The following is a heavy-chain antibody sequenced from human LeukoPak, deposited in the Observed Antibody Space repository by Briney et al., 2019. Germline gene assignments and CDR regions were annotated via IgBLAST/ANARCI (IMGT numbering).Heavy chain of an antibody. CDR1: GGSISSYY. Sequence: SETLSLTCTVSGGSISSYYWSWIRQPLGKGLEWIGYIYYSGSTNYNPSLKSRVTISVDTSKNQFSLKLSSVTAADTAVYYCASTARYYGDYDYWGQGTLVTVSS. D-gene: IGHD4-17*01. V-gene: IGHV4-59*08. CDR3: ASTARYYGDYDY. CDR2: IYYSGST. J-gene: IGHJ4*02.